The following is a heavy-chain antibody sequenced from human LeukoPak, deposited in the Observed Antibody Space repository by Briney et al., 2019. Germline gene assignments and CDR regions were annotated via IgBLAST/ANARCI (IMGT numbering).Heavy chain of an antibody. Sequence: GESLKISCKGSGYSFTNYWIGWVRQIPGKVMDGIGITYPGDSDTGYSPSFQGQVTISADKYISTAYLQWSSLKASDSAMYYCARGGTGFDYWGQGTLVTVSS. CDR3: ARGGTGFDY. V-gene: IGHV5-51*01. D-gene: IGHD3-16*01. CDR2: TYPGDSDT. J-gene: IGHJ4*02. CDR1: GYSFTNYW.